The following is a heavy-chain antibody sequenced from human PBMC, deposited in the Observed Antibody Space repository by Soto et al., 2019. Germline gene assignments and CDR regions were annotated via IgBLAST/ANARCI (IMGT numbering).Heavy chain of an antibody. CDR3: ARVVAPRIVVVPAVSRYYGMDV. CDR2: INGGNGHT. Sequence: QGQLVQSGAEVKNPGASVKVSCKASGYILTSYAMHWVRQAPGQRLEWMGWINGGNGHTKYSEKFKGRVTITRDTYANTVYSDLSRLGSEETAVYYCARVVAPRIVVVPAVSRYYGMDVWGQGTTVTVSS. CDR1: GYILTSYA. V-gene: IGHV1-3*01. D-gene: IGHD2-2*01. J-gene: IGHJ6*02.